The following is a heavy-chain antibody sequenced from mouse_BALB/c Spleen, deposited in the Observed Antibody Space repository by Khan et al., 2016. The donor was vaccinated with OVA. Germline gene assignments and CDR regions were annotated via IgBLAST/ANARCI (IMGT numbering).Heavy chain of an antibody. CDR1: GYTFTSYW. J-gene: IGHJ3*01. CDR2: INPSDSES. Sequence: LQLQQSGAELVRPGASVKLSCKASGYTFTSYWMNWVRQRPRQDLEWIGKINPSDSESHYNQMFKDKATLTVDKSSGTAYMQLSSLTSEDAAVYYCARREKYGYDPSWFAYWGQGTLVTVSA. CDR3: ARREKYGYDPSWFAY. D-gene: IGHD2-2*01. V-gene: IGHV1-52*01.